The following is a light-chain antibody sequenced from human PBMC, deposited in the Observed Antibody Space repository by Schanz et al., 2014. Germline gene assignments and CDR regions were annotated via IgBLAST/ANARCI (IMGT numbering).Light chain of an antibody. Sequence: QSVLTQPPSASGTPGQRVTISCSGSSSNIGSNTVNWYQQLPGTAPKLLIYSNNQRPSGVPDRFSGSKSGTSASLAISGLQSEDEADYYCSSYAGSYTWLFGGGTKLTVL. CDR3: SSYAGSYTWL. V-gene: IGLV1-44*01. CDR2: SNN. CDR1: SSNIGSNT. J-gene: IGLJ3*02.